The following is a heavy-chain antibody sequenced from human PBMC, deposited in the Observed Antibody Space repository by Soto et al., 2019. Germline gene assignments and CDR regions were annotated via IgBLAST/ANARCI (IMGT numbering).Heavy chain of an antibody. Sequence: GGSLRLSCAASGFTFSSYWMSWVRQAPGKGLEWVANIKQDASEKYYVDSVKGRFTISRDNAKNSLYLQMNSLRAEDTAVYYCASTITSLRLGSSYCSGGSCYPDAFDIWGQGTMVTVSS. CDR1: GFTFSSYW. J-gene: IGHJ3*02. D-gene: IGHD2-15*01. CDR3: ASTITSLRLGSSYCSGGSCYPDAFDI. V-gene: IGHV3-7*01. CDR2: IKQDASEK.